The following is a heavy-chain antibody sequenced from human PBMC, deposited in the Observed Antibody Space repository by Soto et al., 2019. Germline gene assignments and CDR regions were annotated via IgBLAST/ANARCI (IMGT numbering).Heavy chain of an antibody. D-gene: IGHD3-22*01. CDR2: ISSDGTKE. Sequence: QVQLVESGGGVVQPGRSLRLSCAASGFTFSTYGMHWVRQAPGKGLEWVALISSDGTKEYYADSVKGRFTISRYNSKKTLYLQMNSLRIEDTAVYYCAKDVVSPHAYDSSGYTFDFDSWGQGSLVTVAS. CDR1: GFTFSTYG. V-gene: IGHV3-30*18. CDR3: AKDVVSPHAYDSSGYTFDFDS. J-gene: IGHJ4*02.